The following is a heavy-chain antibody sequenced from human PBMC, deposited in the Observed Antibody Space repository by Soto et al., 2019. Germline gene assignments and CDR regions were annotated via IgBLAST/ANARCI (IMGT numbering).Heavy chain of an antibody. Sequence: GPSVTVSCKASGYTFTMYDINWVRQATGQGLEWMGWMNPNSGNTGYAQKFQGRVTMTRNTSISTAYMELSSLRSEDTAVYYCARGGDTAMGYYYYYGMDVWGQGTTVTV. V-gene: IGHV1-8*01. CDR1: GYTFTMYD. CDR3: ARGGDTAMGYYYYYGMDV. CDR2: MNPNSGNT. D-gene: IGHD5-18*01. J-gene: IGHJ6*02.